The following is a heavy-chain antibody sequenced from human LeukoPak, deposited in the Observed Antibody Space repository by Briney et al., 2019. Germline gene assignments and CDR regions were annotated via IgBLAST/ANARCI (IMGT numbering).Heavy chain of an antibody. CDR1: GGTFSSYA. Sequence: GASVKVSCKASGGTFSSYAISWVRQAPGQGLEWMGGIIPIFGAANYAQKFQGRVTITADESTSTAYMELSSLRSEDTAVYYCVVGYCSGGSCLYYYYMDVWGKGTTVTISS. V-gene: IGHV1-69*13. CDR3: VVGYCSGGSCLYYYYMDV. D-gene: IGHD2-15*01. J-gene: IGHJ6*03. CDR2: IIPIFGAA.